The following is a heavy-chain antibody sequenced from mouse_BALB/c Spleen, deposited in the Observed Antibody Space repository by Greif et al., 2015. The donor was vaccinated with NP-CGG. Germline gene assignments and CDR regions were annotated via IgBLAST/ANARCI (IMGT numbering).Heavy chain of an antibody. V-gene: IGHV5-6*01. D-gene: IGHD1-1*01. CDR2: ISSGGSYT. Sequence: EVQRVESGGDLVKPGGSLKLSCAASGFTFSSYGMSWVRQTPDKRLEWVATISSGGSYTYYPDSVKGRFTISRDNAKNTLYLHMSSLKSEDTAMYYCASYYYGSSYWYFDVWGAGTTVTVSS. J-gene: IGHJ1*01. CDR3: ASYYYGSSYWYFDV. CDR1: GFTFSSYG.